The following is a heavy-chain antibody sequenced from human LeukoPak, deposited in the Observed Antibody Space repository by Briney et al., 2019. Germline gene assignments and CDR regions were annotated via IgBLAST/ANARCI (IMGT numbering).Heavy chain of an antibody. V-gene: IGHV3-48*02. CDR2: ISSSSSTI. CDR1: GLTVSGYS. D-gene: IGHD2-15*01. CDR3: ARARASGRSGFDY. J-gene: IGHJ4*02. Sequence: GGSLRLSCVASGLTVSGYSMNWVRQAPGKGLEWVSYISSSSSTIYYADSVKGRFTISRDNAKNSLDLQMNSLRDEDTAVYYCARARASGRSGFDYWGQGTLVTVSS.